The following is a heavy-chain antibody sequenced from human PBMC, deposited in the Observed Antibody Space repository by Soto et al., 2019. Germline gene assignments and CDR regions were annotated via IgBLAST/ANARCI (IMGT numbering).Heavy chain of an antibody. CDR1: GGSISSGDYY. CDR2: IHNTGSP. D-gene: IGHD1-26*01. CDR3: ARSRHSGSYFFDY. J-gene: IGHJ4*02. V-gene: IGHV4-30-4*01. Sequence: KPSETLSLTCTVSGGSISSGDYYWSWIRQPPGKDLEWIAYIHNTGSPYYNLSLKSRLTISIDTSKNQFSLRLSSVTAADTAVYYCARSRHSGSYFFDYWGQGILVTVSS.